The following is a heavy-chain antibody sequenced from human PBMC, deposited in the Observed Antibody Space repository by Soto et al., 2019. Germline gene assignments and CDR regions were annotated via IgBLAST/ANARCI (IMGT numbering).Heavy chain of an antibody. CDR1: GYDFTSYG. Sequence: QGQLLQSGDEVKKPGASVRVSCRASGYDFTSYGISWVRQAPGQGLERVSWISAYNGKRDTAQKFQGRVTMTLVTTTDTAHMDLGDLTSADTAVYYCARGRIVASIHDAFEIWGQGTMVAVSS. D-gene: IGHD2-21*01. V-gene: IGHV1-18*01. CDR3: ARGRIVASIHDAFEI. CDR2: ISAYNGKR. J-gene: IGHJ3*02.